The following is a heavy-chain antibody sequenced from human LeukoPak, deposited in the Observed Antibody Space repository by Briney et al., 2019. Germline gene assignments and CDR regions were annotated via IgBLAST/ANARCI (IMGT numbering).Heavy chain of an antibody. CDR3: AKDQSANYYGSGSPPDY. Sequence: PGGSLRLSCAASGFTFSSYGMHWVRQAPGKGLEWVAVISYDGSNKYYADSVKGRFTISRDNSKNTLYLQMNSLRAEDTAVYYCAKDQSANYYGSGSPPDYWGQGTLVTVSS. CDR1: GFTFSSYG. CDR2: ISYDGSNK. J-gene: IGHJ4*02. V-gene: IGHV3-30*18. D-gene: IGHD3-10*01.